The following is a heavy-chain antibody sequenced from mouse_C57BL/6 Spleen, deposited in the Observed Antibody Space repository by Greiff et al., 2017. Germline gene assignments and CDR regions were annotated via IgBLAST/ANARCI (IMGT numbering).Heavy chain of an antibody. D-gene: IGHD4-1*01. CDR3: ANLGFDY. CDR2: IYPGDGDT. V-gene: IGHV1-82*01. J-gene: IGHJ2*01. CDR1: GYAFSSSW. Sequence: VQLQQSGPELVKPGASVKISCKASGYAFSSSWMNWVKQRPGKGLEWIGRIYPGDGDTNYNGKFKGKATLTADNSSSTAYMQLSSLTSEDSAVYFCANLGFDYWGQGTTLTVSS.